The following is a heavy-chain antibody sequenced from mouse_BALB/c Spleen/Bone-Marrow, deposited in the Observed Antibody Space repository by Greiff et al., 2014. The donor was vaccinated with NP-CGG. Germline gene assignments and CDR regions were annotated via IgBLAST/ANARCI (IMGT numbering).Heavy chain of an antibody. D-gene: IGHD2-12*01. Sequence: EVHLVESGGGLVQPGGSRKLSCAAPGFTFSSFGMHWVRQAPEKGLEWVAYISSGSSTIYYADTVKGRFTISRDNPKNTLFLQMTSLRSEDTAMYYCARTTYYAMDYWGQGTSVTVSS. V-gene: IGHV5-17*02. CDR3: ARTTYYAMDY. J-gene: IGHJ4*01. CDR2: ISSGSSTI. CDR1: GFTFSSFG.